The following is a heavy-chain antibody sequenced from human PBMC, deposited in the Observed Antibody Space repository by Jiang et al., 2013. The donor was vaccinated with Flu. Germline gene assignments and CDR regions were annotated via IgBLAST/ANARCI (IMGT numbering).Heavy chain of an antibody. CDR3: ARGEDPSTLVGVDY. CDR1: GGSFSGYY. V-gene: IGHV4-34*01. CDR2: INHSGST. Sequence: LLKPSETLSLTCAVYGGSFSGYYWSWIRQPPGKGLEWIGEINHSGSTNYNPSLKSRVTISVDTSKNQFSLKLSSVTAADTAVYYCARGEDPSTLVGVDYWGQGTLVTVSS. J-gene: IGHJ4*02. D-gene: IGHD2-21*01.